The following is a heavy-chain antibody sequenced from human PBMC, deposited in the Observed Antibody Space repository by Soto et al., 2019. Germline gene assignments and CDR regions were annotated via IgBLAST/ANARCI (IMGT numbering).Heavy chain of an antibody. CDR3: AREKRANGYFDY. Sequence: EVQLVESGGGVVQPGGSLRLSCAASGFAFSAYYMTCVRQAPGKGLEWVANIKKDGSEKYYAGSVNGRFIISRDDAKNLLFLQMNSLRVEDTSVYYCAREKRANGYFDYWGQGTPVTVSA. CDR2: IKKDGSEK. CDR1: GFAFSAYY. D-gene: IGHD6-25*01. J-gene: IGHJ4*02. V-gene: IGHV3-7*01.